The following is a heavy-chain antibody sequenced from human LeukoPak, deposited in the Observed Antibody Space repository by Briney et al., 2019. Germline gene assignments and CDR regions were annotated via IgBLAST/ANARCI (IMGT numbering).Heavy chain of an antibody. D-gene: IGHD6-13*01. CDR2: INPNSGGT. J-gene: IGHJ5*02. V-gene: IGHV1-2*02. CDR1: GYTFTGYY. Sequence: GASVKVSCKASGYTFTGYYMHWVRQAPGQGLEWMGWINPNSGGTNYAQKFQGRVTMTRDTSISTAYMELSRLRSDDTAVYYCASTYSSSWNWFDPWGQGTLVTVSS. CDR3: ASTYSSSWNWFDP.